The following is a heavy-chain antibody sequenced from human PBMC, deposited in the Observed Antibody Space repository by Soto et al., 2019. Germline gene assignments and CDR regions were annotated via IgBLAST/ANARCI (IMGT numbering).Heavy chain of an antibody. CDR2: INTYNGYT. Sequence: QVQLVQSGAEVKKPGASVKVSCKASGYTLANYGISWVRQAPGQGLEWMGWINTYNGYTNYAQKVQGRVTMTTDTSTSTAYMELRSLTSEDTAVYYCAVDLGYCSGGTCRRNWFDPWGQGTLVTVSS. D-gene: IGHD2-15*01. CDR3: AVDLGYCSGGTCRRNWFDP. V-gene: IGHV1-18*01. J-gene: IGHJ5*02. CDR1: GYTLANYG.